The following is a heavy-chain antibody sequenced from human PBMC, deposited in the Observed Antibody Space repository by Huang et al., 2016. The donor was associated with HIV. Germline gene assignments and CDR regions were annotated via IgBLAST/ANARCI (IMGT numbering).Heavy chain of an antibody. CDR3: ARFGSYYYGSGSYLDAFDI. V-gene: IGHV3-48*01. CDR1: GFTFSTYN. J-gene: IGHJ3*02. CDR2: STSSSVSI. D-gene: IGHD3-10*01. Sequence: EVQLMESGGGLVQPGGSLRLSCAASGFTFSTYNMNWVRKAPGKGLEWVSDSTSSSVSIYYADSVKGRFTISRDNAKNSLYLQMNSLRAEDTAVYYCARFGSYYYGSGSYLDAFDIWGQGTMVTVSS.